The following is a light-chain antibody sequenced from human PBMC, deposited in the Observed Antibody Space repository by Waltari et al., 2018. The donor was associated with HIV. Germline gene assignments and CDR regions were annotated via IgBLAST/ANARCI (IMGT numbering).Light chain of an antibody. J-gene: IGKJ4*01. V-gene: IGKV3-20*01. CDR1: QGVSSNY. CDR2: GAS. CDR3: QQYDTTPT. Sequence: EIVLTQSPGTLSLSPGERATLSGKASQGVSSNYLAWYQQKPGQAPSLLISGASDSATGSPDSVSGSGSGTDFTLTIIRLEPEDFAVYYCQQYDTTPTFGGGTKVEIK.